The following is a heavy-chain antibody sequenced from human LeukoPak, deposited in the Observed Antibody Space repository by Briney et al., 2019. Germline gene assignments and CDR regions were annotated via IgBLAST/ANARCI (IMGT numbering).Heavy chain of an antibody. CDR1: GFTFSDYY. V-gene: IGHV3-11*01. D-gene: IGHD2-15*01. CDR3: ARAPRYCSGGSCYDY. CDR2: ISSSGSTI. J-gene: IGHJ4*02. Sequence: GGSLRLSCAASGFTFSDYYMSWIRQAPGKGLEWVSYISSSGSTIYYADSVKGRFTISRDNAKNSLCQQMNSLRAEDTAVYYCARAPRYCSGGSCYDYWGQGTLVTVSS.